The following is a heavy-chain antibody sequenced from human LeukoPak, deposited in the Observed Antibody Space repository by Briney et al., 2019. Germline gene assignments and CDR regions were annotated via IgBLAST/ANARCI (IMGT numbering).Heavy chain of an antibody. Sequence: PSETLSLTCTVSGGSISSSSYYWGWIRQPPGKGLEWIGSIYYSGSTYYNPSLKSRVTISVDTSKNQFSLKLSSVTAADTAVYYCARDLAVIGYFDGEPNNWFDPWGQGTLVTVSS. CDR2: IYYSGST. CDR1: GGSISSSSYY. CDR3: ARDLAVIGYFDGEPNNWFDP. J-gene: IGHJ5*02. D-gene: IGHD3-9*01. V-gene: IGHV4-39*07.